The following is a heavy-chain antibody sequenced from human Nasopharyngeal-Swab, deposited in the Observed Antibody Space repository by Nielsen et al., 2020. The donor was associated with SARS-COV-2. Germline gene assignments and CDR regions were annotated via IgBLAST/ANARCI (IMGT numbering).Heavy chain of an antibody. J-gene: IGHJ4*02. CDR3: ASLTYYYDSSGLDY. CDR1: GFTFSSYW. D-gene: IGHD3-22*01. Sequence: GESLKISCAASGFTFSSYWMSWVRQAPGKGLEWVANIKQDGSEKYYVDSVKGRFTISRDNAKNSLYLQMNSLRAEDKAVYYCASLTYYYDSSGLDYWGQGTLVTVSS. CDR2: IKQDGSEK. V-gene: IGHV3-7*01.